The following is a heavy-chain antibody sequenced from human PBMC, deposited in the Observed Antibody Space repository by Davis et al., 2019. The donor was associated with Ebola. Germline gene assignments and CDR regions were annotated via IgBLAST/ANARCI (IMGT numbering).Heavy chain of an antibody. D-gene: IGHD1-20*01. CDR2: IYHSGST. CDR3: AREGYNWNDIFDY. V-gene: IGHV4-4*02. Sequence: TFSNSWMTWVRQAPGKGLEWIGEIYHSGSTNYNPSLKSRVTISVDKSKNQFSLKLSSVTAADTAVYYCAREGYNWNDIFDYWGQGTLVTVSS. CDR1: TFSNS. J-gene: IGHJ4*02.